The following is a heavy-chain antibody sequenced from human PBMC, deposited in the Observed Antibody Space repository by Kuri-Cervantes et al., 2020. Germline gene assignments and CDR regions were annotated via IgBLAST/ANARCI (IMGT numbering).Heavy chain of an antibody. Sequence: GGSLRLSCTASGFTFGDYAMNWVRQAPGKGLEWVSYISSSGATIYYADSMKGRFTISRDTAKKSLFLQMDSLRGEDTAVYYCARDLRSGPEKRNSYGFPSLFDYWGQGALVTVSS. CDR3: ARDLRSGPEKRNSYGFPSLFDY. D-gene: IGHD5-18*01. V-gene: IGHV3-48*03. CDR1: GFTFGDYA. J-gene: IGHJ4*02. CDR2: ISSSGATI.